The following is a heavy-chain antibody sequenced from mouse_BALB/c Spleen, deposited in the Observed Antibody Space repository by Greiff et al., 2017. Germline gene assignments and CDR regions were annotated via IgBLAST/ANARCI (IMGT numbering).Heavy chain of an antibody. CDR1: GFNIKDYY. J-gene: IGHJ4*01. CDR3: KDDYGSSRRADYYAMDY. CDR2: FDPENGDT. V-gene: IGHV14-4*02. Sequence: VQLKESGAELVRSGASVKLSCTASGFNIKDYYMHWVKQRPEQGLEWIGWFDPENGDTEYAPKFQGKATMTADTSSNTAYLQLSSLTSEDTAVYYCKDDYGSSRRADYYAMDYWGQGTSVTVSS. D-gene: IGHD1-1*01.